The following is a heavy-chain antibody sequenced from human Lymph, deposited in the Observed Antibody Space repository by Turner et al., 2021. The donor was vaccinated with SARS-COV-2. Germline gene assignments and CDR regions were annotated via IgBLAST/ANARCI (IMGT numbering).Heavy chain of an antibody. D-gene: IGHD6-13*01. CDR1: GFTFSSYG. CDR2: IWYDGSNN. CDR3: AREDLAEAGTLSFDY. V-gene: IGHV3-33*01. J-gene: IGHJ4*02. Sequence: QVQLVVSGGGGVLPRRSLRLPCAAAGFTFSSYGMHWVRQAPGKGVEWVAVIWYDGSNNYYADSVKCRFTISRDNSKNTLYLQMNSLSAEDTAVYDCAREDLAEAGTLSFDYWGQGTLVTVSS.